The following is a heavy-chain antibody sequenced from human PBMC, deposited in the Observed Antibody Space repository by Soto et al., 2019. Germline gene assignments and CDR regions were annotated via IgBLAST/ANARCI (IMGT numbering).Heavy chain of an antibody. J-gene: IGHJ4*02. V-gene: IGHV4-39*01. CDR2: IYYSGST. CDR1: GGSISSTNW. CDR3: TRHEGGAAADRPLDY. Sequence: PSETLSLTCAVSGGSISSTNWWSWIRQPPGKGLEWIGSIYYSGSTHYSPSLKSRIIMSIDTSTNQFSLKLTSVTAADTAVYYCTRHEGGAAADRPLDYWGQGTLVTVSS. D-gene: IGHD6-13*01.